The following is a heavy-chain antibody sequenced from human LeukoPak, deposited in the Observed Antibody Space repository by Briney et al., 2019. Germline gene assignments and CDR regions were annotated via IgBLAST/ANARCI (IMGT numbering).Heavy chain of an antibody. V-gene: IGHV4-34*01. CDR1: GGSFSGYY. CDR2: INHSGST. J-gene: IGHJ4*02. CDR3: ARQIFDYTYFDY. D-gene: IGHD4-11*01. Sequence: TSETLSLTCAVYGGSFSGYYWSWIRQPPGKGLEWIGEINHSGSTNYNPSLKSRVTISVDTSKNQFSLKLSSVTAADTAVYYCARQIFDYTYFDYWGQGTLVTVSS.